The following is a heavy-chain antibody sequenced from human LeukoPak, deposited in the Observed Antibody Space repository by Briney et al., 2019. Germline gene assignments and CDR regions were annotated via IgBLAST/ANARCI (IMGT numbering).Heavy chain of an antibody. Sequence: PGGSLRLSCAASGFTFSSYWMSWVRQAPGKGLVWVSRINSDGSSTTYADSVKGRFTISRDNAKNTLYLQMNSLRAEDTAVYYCARALYCSASSCYSGPDYWGQGTLVTVSS. D-gene: IGHD2-15*01. CDR3: ARALYCSASSCYSGPDY. CDR1: GFTFSSYW. CDR2: INSDGSST. V-gene: IGHV3-74*01. J-gene: IGHJ4*02.